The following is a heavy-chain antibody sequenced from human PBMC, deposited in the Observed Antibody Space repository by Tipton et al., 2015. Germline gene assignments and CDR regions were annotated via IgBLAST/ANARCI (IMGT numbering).Heavy chain of an antibody. D-gene: IGHD6-13*01. CDR3: ARGNANSSSWHFDF. J-gene: IGHJ4*02. CDR2: INHRGST. V-gene: IGHV4-34*01. Sequence: LRLSCTVSGGSISSSYWSWIRQTPGKGLEWIGEINHRGSTTHNPSLKSRVSMSVDTSKNQISLRMMSVTAADTAVYYCARGNANSSSWHFDFWGQGTKVIVSP. CDR1: GGSISSSY.